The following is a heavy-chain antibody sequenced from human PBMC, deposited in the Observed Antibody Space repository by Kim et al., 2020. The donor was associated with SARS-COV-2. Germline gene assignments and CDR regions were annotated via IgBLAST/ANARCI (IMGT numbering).Heavy chain of an antibody. J-gene: IGHJ2*01. CDR3: ASGPRGSDSPTTGFWYFDL. CDR1: GGTFSGYG. CDR2: IIPIFDMS. V-gene: IGHV1-69*04. D-gene: IGHD1-26*01. Sequence: SVKVSCKASGGTFSGYGIAWVRQAPGQGLEWMGRIIPIFDMSNYAEKFQDRVTITADKDTGTAYMELRSLRSEDTALYYCASGPRGSDSPTTGFWYFDL.